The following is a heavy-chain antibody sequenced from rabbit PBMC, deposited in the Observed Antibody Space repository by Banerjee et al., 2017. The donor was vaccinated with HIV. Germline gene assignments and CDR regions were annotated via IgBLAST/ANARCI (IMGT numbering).Heavy chain of an antibody. CDR1: GFSFSNKYV. J-gene: IGHJ4*01. Sequence: QEQLEESGGDLVKPEGSLTLTCTASGFSFSNKYVMCWVRQAPGKGLEWIACIYTGDGNTHYASWAKGRFTISKTSSTTVTLQMTSLTAADTATYFCARGADDYADYYLNLWGQGTLVTVS. CDR3: ARGADDYADYYLNL. V-gene: IGHV1S45*01. CDR2: IYTGDGNT. D-gene: IGHD2-1*01.